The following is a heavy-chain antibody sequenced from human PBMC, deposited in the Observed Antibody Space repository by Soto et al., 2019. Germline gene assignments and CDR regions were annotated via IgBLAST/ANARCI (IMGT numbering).Heavy chain of an antibody. J-gene: IGHJ4*02. V-gene: IGHV3-30*18. D-gene: IGHD3-10*01. CDR2: ISYDGSNK. Sequence: QVQLVESGGGVVQPGRSLRLSCAASGFTFSSYGMHWVRQAPGKGLEWVAVISYDGSNKYYADSVKGRFTISRDNSKNTLYLQMNSLRAEDTAVYYCAKDSITMVRGVMTDWGQGTLVTVSS. CDR1: GFTFSSYG. CDR3: AKDSITMVRGVMTD.